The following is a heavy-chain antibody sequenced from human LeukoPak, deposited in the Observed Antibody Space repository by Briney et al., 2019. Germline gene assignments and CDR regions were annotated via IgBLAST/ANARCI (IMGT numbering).Heavy chain of an antibody. J-gene: IGHJ4*02. D-gene: IGHD6-13*01. CDR1: GGSISFSSYN. CDR3: ARRAAGAFDY. Sequence: SETLSLTCTVSGGSISFSSYNWGWIRQPPGRGLEWIGSIYYSGSTYYNPSLKSRVSISIDTSKNQFSLNLISVTAADTAVYYCARRAAGAFDYWGQGTLVTVSS. V-gene: IGHV4-39*01. CDR2: IYYSGST.